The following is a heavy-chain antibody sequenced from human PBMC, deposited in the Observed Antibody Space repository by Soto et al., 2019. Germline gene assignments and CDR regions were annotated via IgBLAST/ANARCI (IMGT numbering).Heavy chain of an antibody. J-gene: IGHJ4*02. Sequence: SETLSLTCTVSGGSMRNYFWTWIRQPPGKGLEWIGYIHYSGTTSFFPSYNPSLRSRVTISEDTSKNQFSLKLLSVTTADTAVYFCAAGEASSRTLATYYLDFWGQGTLVTVSS. CDR3: AAGEASSRTLATYYLDF. D-gene: IGHD6-13*01. CDR2: IHYSGTT. V-gene: IGHV4-59*01. CDR1: GGSMRNYF.